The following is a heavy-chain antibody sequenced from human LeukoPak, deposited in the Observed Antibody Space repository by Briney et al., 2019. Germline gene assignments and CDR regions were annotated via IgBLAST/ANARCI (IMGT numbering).Heavy chain of an antibody. D-gene: IGHD3-16*01. V-gene: IGHV1-2*02. J-gene: IGHJ5*02. CDR3: ARGLMITFGLNWFDP. CDR2: INPNSGGT. CDR1: GYTFTGYY. Sequence: ASVKVSCKASGYTFTGYYMHWVRQAPGQGLEWMGWINPNSGGTNYTQKFQGRVTMTRDTSISTAYMELGRLRSDDTAVYYCARGLMITFGLNWFDPWGQGTLVTVSS.